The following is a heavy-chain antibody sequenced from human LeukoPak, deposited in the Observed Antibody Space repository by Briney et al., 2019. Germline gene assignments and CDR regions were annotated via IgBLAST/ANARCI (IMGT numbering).Heavy chain of an antibody. CDR3: AVLAVAGPADI. J-gene: IGHJ3*02. CDR2: ISSSSSYI. Sequence: PGGSLRLSCAASGFTFSSYSMNWVRQAPGEGLEWVSSISSSSSYIYYADSVKGRFTISRDNAKNSLYLQMNSLRAEDTAVYYCAVLAVAGPADIWGQGTMVTVSS. V-gene: IGHV3-21*01. D-gene: IGHD6-19*01. CDR1: GFTFSSYS.